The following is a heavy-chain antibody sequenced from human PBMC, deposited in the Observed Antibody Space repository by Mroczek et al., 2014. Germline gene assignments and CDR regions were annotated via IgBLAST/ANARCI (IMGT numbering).Heavy chain of an antibody. D-gene: IGHD6-13*01. CDR3: ARDRIAAAGTTYYYYGMDV. J-gene: IGHJ6*02. V-gene: IGHV4-30-4*01. Sequence: QVQLQQWGPGLVKPSQTLSLTCTVSGGSISSGDYYWSWIRQPPGKGLEWIGYIYYSGSTYYNPSLKSRVTISVDTSKNQFSLKLSSVTAADTAVYYCARDRIAAAGTTYYYYGMDVWGQGTTVTVSS. CDR1: GGSISSGDYY. CDR2: IYYSGST.